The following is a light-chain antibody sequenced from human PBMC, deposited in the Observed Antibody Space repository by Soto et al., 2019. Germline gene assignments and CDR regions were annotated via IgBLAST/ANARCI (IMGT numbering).Light chain of an antibody. CDR2: AAS. CDR1: QSISSN. Sequence: EIVMTQSPATLSVSPGERVTLSCRASQSISSNLAWYQQKPGQAPRLLIYAASTRAPGVPARFSGSESGTDFTLTISSLQSEDFAVYYCQQYNIWPPYTFGQGTKLEIK. CDR3: QQYNIWPPYT. V-gene: IGKV3-15*01. J-gene: IGKJ2*01.